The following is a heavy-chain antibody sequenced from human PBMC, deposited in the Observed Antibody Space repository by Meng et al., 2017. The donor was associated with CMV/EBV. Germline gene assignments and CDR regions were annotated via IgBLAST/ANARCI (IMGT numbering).Heavy chain of an antibody. CDR1: GFIFSSYS. CDR2: ISSSSSYI. V-gene: IGHV3-21*01. CDR3: ARDRSSVDFWSGYYAYYYGMDV. D-gene: IGHD3-3*01. Sequence: GGSLRLSCAASGFIFSSYSMNWVRQAPGKGLEWVSSISSSSSYIYYADSVKGRFTISRDNAKNSLYLQMNSLRAEDTAVYYCARDRSSVDFWSGYYAYYYGMDVWGQGTTVTVSS. J-gene: IGHJ6*02.